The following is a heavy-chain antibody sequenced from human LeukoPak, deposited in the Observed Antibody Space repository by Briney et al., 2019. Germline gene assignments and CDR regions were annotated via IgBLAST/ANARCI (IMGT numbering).Heavy chain of an antibody. CDR3: ARPYSSGWAFDI. Sequence: SGGSLRLSCVASGFTFDDYGMSWVRQAPGKGLEWVSGINWNGGSTGYADSVKGRFTISRDNAKNSLYLQMNSLRAEDTALYYCARPYSSGWAFDIWGQGTMVTVSS. J-gene: IGHJ3*02. CDR2: INWNGGST. CDR1: GFTFDDYG. D-gene: IGHD6-19*01. V-gene: IGHV3-20*04.